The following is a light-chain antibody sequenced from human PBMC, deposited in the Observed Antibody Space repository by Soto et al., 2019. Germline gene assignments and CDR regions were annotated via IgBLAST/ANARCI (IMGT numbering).Light chain of an antibody. CDR3: SSYTGSSTPYV. J-gene: IGLJ1*01. V-gene: IGLV2-14*01. CDR2: EVS. Sequence: QSALTQPASVSGSPGQSITISCTGTSSDVGGYNYVSWYQQHPGKAPKLMIYEVSNRPSGVSNRFSGSKSGNTASLTISGLQAEDDDDYYCSSYTGSSTPYVFGTGTKLTVL. CDR1: SSDVGGYNY.